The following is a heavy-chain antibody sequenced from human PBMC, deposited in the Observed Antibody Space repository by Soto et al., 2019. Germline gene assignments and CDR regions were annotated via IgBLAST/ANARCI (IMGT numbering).Heavy chain of an antibody. V-gene: IGHV3-43*01. Sequence: PGGSLRLSCAASGFRFDEYNMHWVRQAPGKGLEWLSLITWNGANTYYADSVKGRFTISRDGTTKSVSLQMTSLKREDTGLYYCAREAIVAGATTGMDVWGQGTTVTVSS. D-gene: IGHD1-26*01. CDR2: ITWNGANT. CDR1: GFRFDEYN. J-gene: IGHJ6*02. CDR3: AREAIVAGATTGMDV.